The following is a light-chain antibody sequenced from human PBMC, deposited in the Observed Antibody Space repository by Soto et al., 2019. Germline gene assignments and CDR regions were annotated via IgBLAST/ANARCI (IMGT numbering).Light chain of an antibody. J-gene: IGLJ1*01. CDR1: SSNIGSNY. Sequence: QSVLTQPPSASGTTGQRVTISCSGSSSNIGSNYVYWYQQLPVTAPKLLVYRNXQRPSGVPDRFSGSKSGTSASLAISGLRSEDEADYYCAAWDDSLSYVFGTGTKVTVL. CDR2: RNX. V-gene: IGLV1-47*01. CDR3: AAWDDSLSYV.